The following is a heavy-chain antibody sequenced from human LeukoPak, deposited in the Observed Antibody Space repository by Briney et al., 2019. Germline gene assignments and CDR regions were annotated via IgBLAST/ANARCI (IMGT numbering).Heavy chain of an antibody. J-gene: IGHJ4*02. CDR2: ISSGGST. V-gene: IGHV3-66*01. CDR3: SRDRMGTKSFDY. D-gene: IGHD5-24*01. CDR1: GFTVRSNY. Sequence: GESLRLSCAASGFTVRSNYMSWVRQAPGKGLEWVSVISSGGSTYCADSVKGRFTISRDSSKNTLYLQMKSLSAEDTALYYCSRDRMGTKSFDYWGQGTLVTVSS.